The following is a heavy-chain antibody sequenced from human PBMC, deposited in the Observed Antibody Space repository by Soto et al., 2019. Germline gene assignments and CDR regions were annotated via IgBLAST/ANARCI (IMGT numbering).Heavy chain of an antibody. J-gene: IGHJ6*02. CDR1: GFTFSSYG. V-gene: IGHV3-30*18. CDR2: ISYDGSNK. Sequence: QVQLVESGGGVVQPGRSLRLSCAASGFTFSSYGMHWVRQAPGKGLEWVAVISYDGSNKYYADSVKGRFTISRDNSKNXXYLQMNSLRAEDTAVYYCANAQKSGGPRGPYGMDVWGQGTTVTVSS. CDR3: ANAQKSGGPRGPYGMDV. D-gene: IGHD2-15*01.